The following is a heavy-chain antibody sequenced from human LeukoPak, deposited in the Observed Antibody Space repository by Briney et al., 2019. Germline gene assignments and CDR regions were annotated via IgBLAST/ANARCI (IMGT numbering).Heavy chain of an antibody. CDR1: GDTISSNSAT. J-gene: IGHJ4*02. CDR3: ARGSPRYFDY. V-gene: IGHV6-1*01. CDR2: TYYRSNSYN. Sequence: SQTLPLTCALYGDTISSNSATWNWTRQSRSRGLEGLGSTYYRSNSYNDSTLSVKSPIISNADTSKTQFSLHLNSVTPEDTAVYYCARGSPRYFDYWGQGTLVTVSS.